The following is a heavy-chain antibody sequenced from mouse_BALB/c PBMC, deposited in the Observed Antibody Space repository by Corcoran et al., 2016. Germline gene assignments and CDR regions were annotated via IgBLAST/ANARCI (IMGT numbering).Heavy chain of an antibody. J-gene: IGHJ3*01. CDR1: GFNIKDYY. V-gene: IGHV14-1*02. CDR2: IDPENANT. D-gene: IGHD1-3*01. CDR3: ARGSGSFAY. Sequence: EVQLQQSGAELVRPGALVKLSCKASGFNIKDYYMHWVKQRPEQGLEWIGWIDPENANTIYDPKFQGKASITADTSSNTAYLQLSSLTSDDTAVYYCARGSGSFAYWGQGTLVTVSA.